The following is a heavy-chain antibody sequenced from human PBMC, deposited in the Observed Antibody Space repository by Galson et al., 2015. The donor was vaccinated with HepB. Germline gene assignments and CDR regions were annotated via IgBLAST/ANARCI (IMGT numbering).Heavy chain of an antibody. J-gene: IGHJ4*02. CDR3: ATSSSRKIDS. CDR1: GFILSSYN. D-gene: IGHD6-13*01. Sequence: SLRLSCAASGFILSSYNINWVRQAPGKGLEWVSHTSSRSGNIYYADSVKGRFTISRDNAKNSLYLQMNSLRDEDTAVYYCATSSSRKIDSWGQGTLVPVSA. CDR2: TSSRSGNI. V-gene: IGHV3-48*02.